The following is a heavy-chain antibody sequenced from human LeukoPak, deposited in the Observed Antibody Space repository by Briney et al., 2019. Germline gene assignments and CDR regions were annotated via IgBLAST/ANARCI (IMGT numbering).Heavy chain of an antibody. D-gene: IGHD3-22*01. CDR1: GFNFSSYS. Sequence: GGSLRLSCAASGFNFSSYSMNWVRQAPGKGLEWVSSISSSSSYIYYADSVKGRFTISRDNAKNSLYLQMNSLRAEDTAVYYCARDWYYYDSSGYAEQFDYWGQGTLVTVSS. V-gene: IGHV3-21*04. CDR2: ISSSSSYI. J-gene: IGHJ4*02. CDR3: ARDWYYYDSSGYAEQFDY.